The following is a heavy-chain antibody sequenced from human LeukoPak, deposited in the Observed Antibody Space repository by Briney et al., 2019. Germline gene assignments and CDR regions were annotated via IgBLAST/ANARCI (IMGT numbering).Heavy chain of an antibody. CDR3: ARESLLRDYYDSSGYYYFDY. V-gene: IGHV1-69*13. CDR1: GGTFSSYA. CDR2: IIPIFGTA. J-gene: IGHJ4*02. Sequence: SVKVSCKASGGTFSSYAISWVRQAPGQGLEWMGGIIPIFGTANYAQKFQGRVTITADESTSTAYLELSSLRSEDTAVYYCARESLLRDYYDSSGYYYFDYWGQGTLVTVSS. D-gene: IGHD3-22*01.